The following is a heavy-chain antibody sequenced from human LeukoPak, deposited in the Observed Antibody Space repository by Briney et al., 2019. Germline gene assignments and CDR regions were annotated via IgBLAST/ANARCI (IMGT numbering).Heavy chain of an antibody. Sequence: GGSLRLSCATSGLAVSTSVIYWFRQAPGKGLEWVSDIKGPHAQPSYADSVKGRFSISRDDSKNTVYLEMNSLRAEDTALYYCAKVGVRINSGDYWGQGTLVAASS. CDR3: AKVGVRINSGDY. V-gene: IGHV3-23*01. D-gene: IGHD3-10*01. J-gene: IGHJ4*02. CDR1: GLAVSTSV. CDR2: IKGPHAQP.